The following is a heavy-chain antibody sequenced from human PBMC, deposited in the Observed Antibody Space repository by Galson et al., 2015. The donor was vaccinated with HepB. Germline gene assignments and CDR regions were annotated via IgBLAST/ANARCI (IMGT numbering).Heavy chain of an antibody. CDR3: ARGVDTPMGKFYYYGLDV. CDR2: IEKDGSRK. D-gene: IGHD5-18*01. Sequence: SLRLSCAASGFTFSSYWMSWVRQTPGKGLEWVANIEKDGSRKFHVDSVEGRFTISRDNAENSLFLQMSSLRAEDTALYYCARGVDTPMGKFYYYGLDVWGQGTTVTVSS. V-gene: IGHV3-7*05. CDR1: GFTFSSYW. J-gene: IGHJ6*02.